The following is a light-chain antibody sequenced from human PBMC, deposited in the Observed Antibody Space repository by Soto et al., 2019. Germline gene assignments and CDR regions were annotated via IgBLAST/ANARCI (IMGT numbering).Light chain of an antibody. CDR2: DVS. J-gene: IGKJ5*01. CDR3: QQYNNWPFS. CDR1: QGVTTN. V-gene: IGKV3-15*01. Sequence: EIVMTQSPATLSVSPGERATLSCRAGQGVTTNFAWYQQKSGQSPRLLIYDVSIRATGVPARFSATGSETDFTLTISGLQSEDSAVYFCQQYNNWPFSFGQGTRLPIK.